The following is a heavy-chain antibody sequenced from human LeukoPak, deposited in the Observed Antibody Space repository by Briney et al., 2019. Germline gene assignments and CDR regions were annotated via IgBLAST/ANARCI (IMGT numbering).Heavy chain of an antibody. V-gene: IGHV1-69*04. D-gene: IGHD4-17*01. J-gene: IGHJ4*02. Sequence: ASVKVSCKASGGTFSSYAISWVRQAPGQGLEWMGRIIPILGIANYAQKFQGRVTITADKSTSTAYMELSSLRSEDTAVYYCVRDTPHGEVYFDYWGQGTLVTVSS. CDR1: GGTFSSYA. CDR2: IIPILGIA. CDR3: VRDTPHGEVYFDY.